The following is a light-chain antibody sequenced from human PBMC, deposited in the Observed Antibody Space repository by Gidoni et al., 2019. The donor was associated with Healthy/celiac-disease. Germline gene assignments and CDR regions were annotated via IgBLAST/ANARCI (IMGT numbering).Light chain of an antibody. CDR2: GAS. V-gene: IGKV3-15*01. CDR1: QSVSSN. Sequence: ELVMTQSPATLSVSPGERATLSCRASQSVSSNLAWYQQKPGQAPRLLIYGASTRATGIPARFSGSGPGTEFTLTISSLQSEDFAVYYCQQYNNWPFTFGPGTKVDIK. CDR3: QQYNNWPFT. J-gene: IGKJ3*01.